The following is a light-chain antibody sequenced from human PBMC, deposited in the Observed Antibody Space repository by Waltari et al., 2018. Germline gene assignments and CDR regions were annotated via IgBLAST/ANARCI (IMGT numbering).Light chain of an antibody. Sequence: DIVMTQSTDSLALSVGERASINCKSSQSVLYWSNNKNYLAWYQQKPGQPPKLLISGASTRDSGVPYRFSGSGSGSDFTLTISSLQAEDGAVYYCQQYYTTPFTFGPGTKVAIK. CDR2: GAS. J-gene: IGKJ3*01. CDR1: QSVLYWSNNKNY. CDR3: QQYYTTPFT. V-gene: IGKV4-1*01.